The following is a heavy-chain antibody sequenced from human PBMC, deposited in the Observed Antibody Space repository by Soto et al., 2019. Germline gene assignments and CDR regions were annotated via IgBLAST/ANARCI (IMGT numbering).Heavy chain of an antibody. CDR1: GGTFSSYA. CDR2: IGPIVDTS. J-gene: IGHJ4*02. V-gene: IGHV1-69*12. CDR3: VRVVAIPGYPDN. Sequence: QVQLVQSGAEVRQPASSVKVSCKTSGGTFSSYAISWVRQAPGQGLEWMGGIGPIVDTSTYAQKFQGRVTITADESTSTVYMELSSPRSDDTAVYYCVRVVAIPGYPDNWGQGTLVTVSS. D-gene: IGHD5-12*01.